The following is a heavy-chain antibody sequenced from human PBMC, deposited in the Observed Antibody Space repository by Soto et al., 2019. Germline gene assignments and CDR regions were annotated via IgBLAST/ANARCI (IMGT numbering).Heavy chain of an antibody. CDR2: INPNSGNI. CDR1: GDTFTTYD. V-gene: IGHV1-8*01. D-gene: IGHD3-10*01. Sequence: ASVKVSCKASGDTFTTYDINWLRQATGHGLEWMGWINPNSGNIGYAQRFQGRVTMTRDTAIRTAYMEVSSLRSDDTAVYYCARGRASGSYYLLDYWGQGTLVTSPQ. J-gene: IGHJ4*02. CDR3: ARGRASGSYYLLDY.